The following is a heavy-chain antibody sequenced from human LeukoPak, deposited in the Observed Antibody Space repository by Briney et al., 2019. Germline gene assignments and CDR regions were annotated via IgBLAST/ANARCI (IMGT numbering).Heavy chain of an antibody. V-gene: IGHV3-30*02. Sequence: GGSLRLSCEVSGFTFSAYGIHWVRQSPGKGLDWVAFVRYDGRDKFYADSVKGRFIVSKDNSRTTLQLQMNSLRSEDTAVYFCARGGARDIWYFAYWGQGIRVTVSS. CDR1: GFTFSAYG. D-gene: IGHD2-21*01. CDR3: ARGGARDIWYFAY. CDR2: VRYDGRDK. J-gene: IGHJ4*02.